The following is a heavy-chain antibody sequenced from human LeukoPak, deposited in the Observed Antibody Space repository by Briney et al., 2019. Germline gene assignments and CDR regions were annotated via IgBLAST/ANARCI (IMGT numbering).Heavy chain of an antibody. J-gene: IGHJ4*02. Sequence: SETLSLTCAVYGGSFSGYYWSWIRQPPGKGLEWIGEINHSGSTNYNPSLKSRVTISVDTSKNQFSLKLSSVTAADTAVYYCAGRSGSYFGSADYWGQGTLVTVSS. CDR2: INHSGST. V-gene: IGHV4-34*01. D-gene: IGHD1-26*01. CDR1: GGSFSGYY. CDR3: AGRSGSYFGSADY.